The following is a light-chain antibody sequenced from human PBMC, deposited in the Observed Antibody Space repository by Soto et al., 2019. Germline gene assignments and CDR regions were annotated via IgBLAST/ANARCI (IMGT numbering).Light chain of an antibody. J-gene: IGKJ1*01. CDR1: QGIGTY. V-gene: IGKV1-9*01. CDR2: ASS. CDR3: MQGTHWPGT. Sequence: IQLTQSPSSLSASVGDRVTVTCRASQGIGTYLVWYQQKRGKAPTVLIYASSTLQTGVPSRFSGSGSGTDFTLKISRVEAEDVGVYHCMQGTHWPGTFGQGTK.